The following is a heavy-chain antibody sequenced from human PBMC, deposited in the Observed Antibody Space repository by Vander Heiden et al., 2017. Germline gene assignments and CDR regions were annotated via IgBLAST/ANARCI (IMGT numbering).Heavy chain of an antibody. CDR1: GYTFTSYY. J-gene: IGHJ4*02. D-gene: IGHD2-2*01. CDR3: ARATVVHYYFAY. Sequence: QVQLVQSGAEVKKPGASVKVSCKASGYTFTSYYMHWVRQALGQGLEWMGIINPSGGSTSYAQKFQGRVTMTRDTSTSTVYMELSSLRSEDTAVYYCARATVVHYYFAYWGQGTLVTVSS. CDR2: INPSGGST. V-gene: IGHV1-46*01.